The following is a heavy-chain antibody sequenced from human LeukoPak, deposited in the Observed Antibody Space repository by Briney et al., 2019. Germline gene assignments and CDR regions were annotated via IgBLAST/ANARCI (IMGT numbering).Heavy chain of an antibody. Sequence: ASVKVSCKASGYIFTSYPIHWVRQAPGQRLEWMGWINTGNGNTKYSQKFEGRVTVTRDTSATAAYMELSSLRSEDTAVYYCARDRAMADYRGQGTLVTVSS. CDR3: ARDRAMADY. D-gene: IGHD5-18*01. J-gene: IGHJ4*02. CDR1: GYIFTSYP. V-gene: IGHV1-3*04. CDR2: INTGNGNT.